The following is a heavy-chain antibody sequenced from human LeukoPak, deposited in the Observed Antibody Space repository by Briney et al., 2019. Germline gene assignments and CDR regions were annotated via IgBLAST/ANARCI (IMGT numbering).Heavy chain of an antibody. Sequence: SQTLSLTCNVSGGSISSGSYYWSWIPQPAGKGLEWIGRIYTSGSTNYNPSLKSRVTISVDTSKNQFSLKLSSVTAADTAVYYCARLIWSGASAGMDVWGQGTTVTVSS. V-gene: IGHV4-61*02. J-gene: IGHJ6*02. CDR2: IYTSGST. D-gene: IGHD3-3*01. CDR3: ARLIWSGASAGMDV. CDR1: GGSISSGSYY.